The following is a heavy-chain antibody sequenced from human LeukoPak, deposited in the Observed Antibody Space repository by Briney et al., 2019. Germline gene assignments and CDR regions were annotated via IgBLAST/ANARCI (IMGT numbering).Heavy chain of an antibody. CDR1: GDSVSSKSVS. J-gene: IGHJ4*02. Sequence: SQTLSLTCAISGDSVSSKSVSWSWIRQPPSRGLEFLGRTRYRSTWNTFYSLSVQGRITINADTSRNQVSLRLNSVTPEDTALYYCVRDFNWVFDYWGQGTLVTVSS. CDR2: TRYRSTWNT. CDR3: VRDFNWVFDY. V-gene: IGHV6-1*01. D-gene: IGHD7-27*01.